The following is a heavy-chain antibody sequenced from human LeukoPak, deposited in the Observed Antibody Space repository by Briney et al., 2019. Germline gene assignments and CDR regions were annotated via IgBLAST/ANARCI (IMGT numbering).Heavy chain of an antibody. Sequence: GGSLRLSCAASGFTLSSNWMSWVRQAPGKGLEWVASINPDGSGKPFVDSLKGRFTISRDNAENSLYLQMNSLRAEDTAVYYCAKLRGTVTTWDYWGLGTLVTVSS. D-gene: IGHD4-11*01. CDR3: AKLRGTVTTWDY. V-gene: IGHV3-7*03. CDR1: GFTLSSNW. J-gene: IGHJ4*02. CDR2: INPDGSGK.